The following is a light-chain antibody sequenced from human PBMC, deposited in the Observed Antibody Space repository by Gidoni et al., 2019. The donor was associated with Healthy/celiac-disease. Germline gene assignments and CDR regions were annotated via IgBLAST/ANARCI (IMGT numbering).Light chain of an antibody. Sequence: EIVLTQSPGTLPLSPGERATLSCRASQRVSSSYLAGYQQKPGQAPRPLIYGASSRATGIPDRFSGSGSGTDFTLTISRLEPEDFAVYYCQQYGSSPPYTFGQGTKLEIK. J-gene: IGKJ2*01. CDR1: QRVSSSY. CDR2: GAS. CDR3: QQYGSSPPYT. V-gene: IGKV3-20*01.